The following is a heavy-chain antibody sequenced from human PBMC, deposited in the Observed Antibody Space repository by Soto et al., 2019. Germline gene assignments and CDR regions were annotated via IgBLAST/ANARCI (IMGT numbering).Heavy chain of an antibody. CDR1: GFAFQTYT. J-gene: IGHJ5*02. CDR2: ITISGNYI. Sequence: GSLRLSCAASGFAFQTYTMEWLRQPPGKGLEWVSSITISGNYIYYADSVKGRFTISRDNGRNSVYLQMNSLRAEDTAVYYCEKVGALRTNFRWLDLWGQGTLVTVYS. V-gene: IGHV3-21*01. CDR3: EKVGALRTNFRWLDL. D-gene: IGHD1-1*01.